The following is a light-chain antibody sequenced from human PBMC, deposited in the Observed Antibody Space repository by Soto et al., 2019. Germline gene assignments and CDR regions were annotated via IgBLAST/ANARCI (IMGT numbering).Light chain of an antibody. V-gene: IGLV1-51*01. CDR2: DDN. CDR3: GSWDSRLSAYV. J-gene: IGLJ1*01. Sequence: QAVLTQPPSVSAAPGQKVTISCSVSISNIGGNSVSWYQQLPGTAPKLLIYDDNKRPSGIPDRFSGSKSGTSATLGITGFQTGDEADYYCGSWDSRLSAYVFGTGTKVNVL. CDR1: ISNIGGNS.